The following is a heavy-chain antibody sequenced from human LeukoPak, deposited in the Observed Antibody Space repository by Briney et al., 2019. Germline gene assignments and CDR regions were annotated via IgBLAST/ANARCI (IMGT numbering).Heavy chain of an antibody. CDR2: ISSSSSTI. V-gene: IGHV3-48*03. CDR1: GFTFSSYE. D-gene: IGHD3-10*01. J-gene: IGHJ4*02. CDR3: ARDALYYYGSGSYYNRVSFDY. Sequence: GGSLRLSCAASGFTFSSYEMNWVRQAPGKGLEWVSYISSSSSTIYYADSVKGRFTISRDNAKNSLYLQMNSLRDEDTAVYYCARDALYYYGSGSYYNRVSFDYWGQGTLVTVSS.